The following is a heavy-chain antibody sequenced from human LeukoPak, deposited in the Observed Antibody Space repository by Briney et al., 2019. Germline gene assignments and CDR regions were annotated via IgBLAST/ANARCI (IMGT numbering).Heavy chain of an antibody. Sequence: GGSLRLSCAASGFTFSSYSMNWVRQAPGKGLEWVSYISSSSSTIYYADSVKGRFTISRDNAKNSLYLQMSSLRAEDTAVYYCARDARHYRFDYWGQGTLVTVSS. V-gene: IGHV3-48*01. CDR3: ARDARHYRFDY. CDR2: ISSSSSTI. J-gene: IGHJ4*02. D-gene: IGHD3-10*01. CDR1: GFTFSSYS.